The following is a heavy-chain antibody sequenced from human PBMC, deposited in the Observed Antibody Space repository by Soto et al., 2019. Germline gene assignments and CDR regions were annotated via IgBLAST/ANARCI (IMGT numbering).Heavy chain of an antibody. Sequence: QVRLVQSGAEVKKPGASVKVSCKASGYTFTSYGISWVRQAPGQGLEWMGWISAYNGNTNYAQKPQGRVTMTTDTSTSTAYMELRSLRSDDTAVYYCRTDPEYGVDSFYGMDVWGQGTTVTVSS. CDR2: ISAYNGNT. D-gene: IGHD3-3*01. V-gene: IGHV1-18*01. CDR1: GYTFTSYG. J-gene: IGHJ6*02. CDR3: RTDPEYGVDSFYGMDV.